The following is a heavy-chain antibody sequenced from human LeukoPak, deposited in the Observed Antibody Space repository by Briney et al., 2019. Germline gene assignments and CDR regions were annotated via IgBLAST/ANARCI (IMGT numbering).Heavy chain of an antibody. V-gene: IGHV3-23*01. J-gene: IGHJ4*02. CDR1: GFIFSGHA. CDR3: AKSPLVRGVIPLFDY. Sequence: GGSLRLSCAAFGFIFSGHAMIWVRQAPGKGLEWGSMISGSGGDTYYGDSVKGRFTISRDNSKNTVYLQINSLRAEDTPVYNCAKSPLVRGVIPLFDYWGQGTLVTVSS. CDR2: ISGSGGDT. D-gene: IGHD3-10*01.